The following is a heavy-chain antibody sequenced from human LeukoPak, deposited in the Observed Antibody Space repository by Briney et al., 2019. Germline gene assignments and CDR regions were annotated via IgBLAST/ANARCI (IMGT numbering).Heavy chain of an antibody. D-gene: IGHD6-19*01. CDR1: GFTFSSYW. V-gene: IGHV3-74*01. Sequence: GRSLRLSCAASGFTFSSYWMHWVSQVPGKGLVWVSRINTDGSSTSYADSVKGRFTISRDNAKNTLYLQMNSLRAEDTAVYYCVRDLVAGTTPDYWGQGTLVTVSS. CDR3: VRDLVAGTTPDY. J-gene: IGHJ4*02. CDR2: INTDGSST.